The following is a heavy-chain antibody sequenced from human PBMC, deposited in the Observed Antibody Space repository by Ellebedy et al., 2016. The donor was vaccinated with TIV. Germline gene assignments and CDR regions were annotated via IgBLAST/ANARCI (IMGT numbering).Heavy chain of an antibody. V-gene: IGHV5-10-1*01. CDR1: GYSFTNYW. D-gene: IGHD1-1*01. CDR3: ARRPTYGPLEFFDY. J-gene: IGHJ4*02. CDR2: IDPSDSQL. Sequence: GESLKISCKASGYSFTNYWITWVRQMPGKGLEWMGKIDPSDSQLTYSPSFQGHVTISVDTSISTAYLQWSSLEASDSAMYYCARRPTYGPLEFFDYWGQGTLVTVSS.